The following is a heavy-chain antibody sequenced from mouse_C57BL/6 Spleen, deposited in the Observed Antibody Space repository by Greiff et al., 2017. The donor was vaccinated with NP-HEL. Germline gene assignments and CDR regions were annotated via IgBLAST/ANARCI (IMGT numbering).Heavy chain of an antibody. V-gene: IGHV2-2*01. CDR1: GFSLTSYG. J-gene: IGHJ4*01. CDR3: ASYYDYESAMDY. D-gene: IGHD2-4*01. CDR2: IWSGGST. Sequence: VQLQQSGPGLVQPSQSLSITCTVSGFSLTSYGVHWVRQSPGKGLEWLGVIWSGGSTDYNAAFISRLSISKDNSKSQVFFKMNSLQADDTAIYYCASYYDYESAMDYWGQGTSVTVSS.